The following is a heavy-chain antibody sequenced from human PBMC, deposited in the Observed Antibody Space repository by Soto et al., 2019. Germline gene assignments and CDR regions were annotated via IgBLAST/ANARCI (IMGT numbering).Heavy chain of an antibody. Sequence: ASVKVSCKASGYTFTGYYMHWVRQAPGQGLEWMGWINPNSGGTNYAQKFQGRVTMTRDTSISTAYMELSRLRSDDTAVYYCARVRRSSVFGVVIRRHDAFDIWGQGTMVT. CDR2: INPNSGGT. V-gene: IGHV1-2*02. CDR1: GYTFTGYY. CDR3: ARVRRSSVFGVVIRRHDAFDI. D-gene: IGHD3-3*01. J-gene: IGHJ3*02.